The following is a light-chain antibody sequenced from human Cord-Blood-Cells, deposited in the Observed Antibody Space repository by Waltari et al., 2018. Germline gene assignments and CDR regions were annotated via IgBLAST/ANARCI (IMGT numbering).Light chain of an antibody. Sequence: EIVMTQSPATLSVSPGERATLSCRASQRVSSNLAWYQQKPGQAPRRLIYGASTRATGSPARFSGSGSGTEFTLTISSLQSEDFAVYYCQQYNNWPPITFGQGTRLEIK. CDR2: GAS. V-gene: IGKV3-15*01. CDR1: QRVSSN. CDR3: QQYNNWPPIT. J-gene: IGKJ5*01.